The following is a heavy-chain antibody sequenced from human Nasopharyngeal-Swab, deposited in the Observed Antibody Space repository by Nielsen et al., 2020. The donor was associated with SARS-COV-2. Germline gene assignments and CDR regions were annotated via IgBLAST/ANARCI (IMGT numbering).Heavy chain of an antibody. CDR2: ISYDGSNK. J-gene: IGHJ4*02. CDR1: GFTFSSYN. CDR3: ARTGGLAAAGLDY. V-gene: IGHV3-30*03. Sequence: GGSLRLSCAASGFTFSSYNMNWVRQAPGKGLEWVAVISYDGSNKYYADSVKGRFTISRDNSKNTLYLQMNSLRAEDTAVYYCARTGGLAAAGLDYWGQGTLVTVSS. D-gene: IGHD6-13*01.